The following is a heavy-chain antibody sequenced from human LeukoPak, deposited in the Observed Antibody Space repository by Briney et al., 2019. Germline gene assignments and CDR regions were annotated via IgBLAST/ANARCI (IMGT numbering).Heavy chain of an antibody. CDR1: GGSVSSGSCY. CDR3: ARGGHFAATPFDY. V-gene: IGHV4-61*01. Sequence: SETLSLTCTVSGGSVSSGSCYWSWIRQPPGKGLEWIGYIYYSGSTNYNPSLKSRVTISVDTSKNQFSLKLSSVTAADTAVYYCARGGHFAATPFDYWGQGTLVTVSS. CDR2: IYYSGST. D-gene: IGHD2-15*01. J-gene: IGHJ4*02.